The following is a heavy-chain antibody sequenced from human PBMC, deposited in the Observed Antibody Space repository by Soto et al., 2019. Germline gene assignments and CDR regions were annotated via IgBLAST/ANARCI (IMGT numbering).Heavy chain of an antibody. CDR2: ISYDGSNK. CDR1: GFTFSSYG. J-gene: IGHJ6*02. D-gene: IGHD6-13*01. CDR3: AKGIAAASDYYGMDV. V-gene: IGHV3-30*18. Sequence: GGSLRLSCAASGFTFSSYGMHWVRQAPGKGLEWVAVISYDGSNKYYADSVKGRFTISRDNSKNTLYLQMNSLRAEDTAVYYCAKGIAAASDYYGMDVWGQGTTVTVSS.